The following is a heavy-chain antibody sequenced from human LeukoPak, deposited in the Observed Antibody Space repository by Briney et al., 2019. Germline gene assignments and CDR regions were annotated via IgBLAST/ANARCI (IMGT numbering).Heavy chain of an antibody. CDR3: ARNGHYSLDY. CDR1: GGSISSGNW. D-gene: IGHD2-15*01. V-gene: IGHV4-4*02. J-gene: IGHJ4*02. CDR2: IHHTGST. Sequence: PSETLSLTCAVSGGSISSGNWWSWVRQPPGKGLEWFGEIHHTGSTNYNPSLKSRVTISVDKSKNQFSLILSSVTAADTAVYYCARNGHYSLDYGGQGTLVTVSS.